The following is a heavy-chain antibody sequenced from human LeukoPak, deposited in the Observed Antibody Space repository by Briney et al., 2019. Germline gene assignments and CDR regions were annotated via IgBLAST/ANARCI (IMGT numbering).Heavy chain of an antibody. CDR3: ARDFLRGGYYYYYMDV. CDR1: GGSISSGGYY. V-gene: IGHV4-30-2*05. Sequence: SETLSLTCTVSGGSISSGGYYWSWIRQPPGKGLEWIGYIYHSGSTYYNPSLKSRVTISVDTSKNQFSLKLSSVTAADTAVYYCARDFLRGGYYYYYMDVWGKGTTVTVSS. D-gene: IGHD3-10*01. CDR2: IYHSGST. J-gene: IGHJ6*03.